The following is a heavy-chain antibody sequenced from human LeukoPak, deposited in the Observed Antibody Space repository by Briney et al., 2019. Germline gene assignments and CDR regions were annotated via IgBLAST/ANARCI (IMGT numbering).Heavy chain of an antibody. CDR1: GFTFSSYA. CDR2: ISGTGGST. Sequence: GGSLRLSCAASGFTFSSYAMSWVRQAPGKRLEWVSAISGTGGSTYYADSVKGRFTISRDNSKNTLHLQMNSLRAEDTAVYYCAKARGVQFDSYGNFDYWGQGTLVTVSS. CDR3: AKARGVQFDSYGNFDY. J-gene: IGHJ4*02. V-gene: IGHV3-23*01. D-gene: IGHD5-18*01.